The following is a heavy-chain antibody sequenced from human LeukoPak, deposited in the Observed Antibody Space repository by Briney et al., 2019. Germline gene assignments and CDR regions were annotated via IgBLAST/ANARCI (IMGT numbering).Heavy chain of an antibody. J-gene: IGHJ3*02. V-gene: IGHV4-38-2*02. CDR2: IYHSGSTSWLGNIDDSGSA. CDR3: AIRFSSSWYNDAFDI. CDR1: GYSINSGFY. Sequence: SETLSLTCTVSGYSINSGFYWGWIRQPPGKGLEWIGSIYHSGSTSWLGNIDDSGSASYNPSLKRRVTISVDTSKKQFSLRLNSVTAADTAVYYCAIRFSSSWYNDAFDIWGQGTMVTVSS. D-gene: IGHD6-13*01.